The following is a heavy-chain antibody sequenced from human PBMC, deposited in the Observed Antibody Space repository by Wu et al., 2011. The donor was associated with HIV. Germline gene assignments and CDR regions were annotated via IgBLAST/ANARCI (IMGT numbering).Heavy chain of an antibody. CDR2: INSNSGDT. D-gene: IGHD6-6*01. CDR3: ARDNRRNEYSRSSGSDH. V-gene: IGHV1-2*02. Sequence: QVQLVQSGAEVKKPGASVKVSCKASGYSFTRYDINWVRQAPRQGLEWMGWINSNSGDTTYAQKFRGRVTMTRDTSISTAYMELSGLRSDDTAIYYCARDNRRNEYSRSSGSDHWGQGTLVTVSS. J-gene: IGHJ4*02. CDR1: GYSFTRYD.